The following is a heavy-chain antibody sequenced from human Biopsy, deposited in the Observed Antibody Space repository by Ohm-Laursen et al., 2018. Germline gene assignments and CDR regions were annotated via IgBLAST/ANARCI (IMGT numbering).Heavy chain of an antibody. CDR1: GFTFNNYC. CDR2: IDVSDYNT. V-gene: IGHV3-23*01. D-gene: IGHD1-14*01. J-gene: IGHJ5*01. Sequence: SLRLSCAASGFTFNNYCMSWVRQAPGKGLEWVAHIDVSDYNTYYADSVRGRFTISRDNSKQMVHLEINSLTADDTAVYYCVKQWGGYNFDSWGQGTLVTVSS. CDR3: VKQWGGYNFDS.